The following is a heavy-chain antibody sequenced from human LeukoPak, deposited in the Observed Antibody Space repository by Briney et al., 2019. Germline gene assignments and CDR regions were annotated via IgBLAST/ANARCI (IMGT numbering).Heavy chain of an antibody. CDR3: AKRDSYGDYPYYYFDY. CDR1: GFTFSTYY. D-gene: IGHD4-17*01. V-gene: IGHV3-23*01. J-gene: IGHJ4*02. Sequence: GGPLRLSCAASGFTFSTYYMSWVRQAPGKGLEWFSAISGSGGSTYYADSVKGRFTISRDKSKNTLYLQMNSLRAEDTAVYYCAKRDSYGDYPYYYFDYWGQGTLVTVSS. CDR2: ISGSGGST.